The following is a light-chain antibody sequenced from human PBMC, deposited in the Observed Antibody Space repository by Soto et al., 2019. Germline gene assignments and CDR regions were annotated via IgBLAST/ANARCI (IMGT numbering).Light chain of an antibody. Sequence: QSVLAQPASVSGSPGQTITISCTGTSSDVGGYNAVSWYQHHPGKAPKLIIYEVTHRPSGVSDRFSASKSGNTASLTIPGLQADDEADYYCNSFRVSHLYVFGTGTKVTVL. J-gene: IGLJ1*01. CDR3: NSFRVSHLYV. CDR2: EVT. V-gene: IGLV2-14*01. CDR1: SSDVGGYNA.